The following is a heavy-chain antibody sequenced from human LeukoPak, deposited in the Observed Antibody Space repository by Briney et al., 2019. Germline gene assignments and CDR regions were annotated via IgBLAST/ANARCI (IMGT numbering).Heavy chain of an antibody. CDR1: GFAFSSYA. CDR3: AREDTVVTQNYFDY. D-gene: IGHD4-23*01. V-gene: IGHV3-30-3*01. CDR2: ISYDGSNK. Sequence: GGSLRLSCAASGFAFSSYAMHWVRQAPGKGLEWVAVISYDGSNKYYPDSVKGRFTISRDNSKNTLYLQMNSLRAEDTAVYYCAREDTVVTQNYFDYWGQGTLVTVSS. J-gene: IGHJ4*02.